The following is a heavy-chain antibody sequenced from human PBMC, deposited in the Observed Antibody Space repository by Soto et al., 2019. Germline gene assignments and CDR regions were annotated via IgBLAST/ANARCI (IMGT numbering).Heavy chain of an antibody. CDR1: GYTFTSYD. V-gene: IGHV1-8*01. CDR3: AREGATYYDFWSGYYSSWERYWFDP. J-gene: IGHJ5*02. CDR2: MNPNSGNT. D-gene: IGHD3-3*01. Sequence: ASVKVSCKASGYTFTSYDINWVRQATGQGLEWMGWMNPNSGNTGYAQKFQGRVTMTRNTSISTAYMELSSLRSEDTAVYYCAREGATYYDFWSGYYSSWERYWFDPWGQGTLVTVSS.